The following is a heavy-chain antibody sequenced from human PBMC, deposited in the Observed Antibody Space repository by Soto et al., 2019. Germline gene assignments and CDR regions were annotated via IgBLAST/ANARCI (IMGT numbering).Heavy chain of an antibody. CDR2: ISGSGGST. D-gene: IGHD6-13*01. V-gene: IGHV3-23*01. CDR3: AKDPGSSWYYYYYYMDV. Sequence: GVSLRLSCAASGLNFRSYAMSWVRQDTGKGLEWVSAISGSGGSTYYADSVKGRFTISRDNSKNTLYLQMNSLRAEDTAVYYCAKDPGSSWYYYYYYMDVWGKGTTVTVSS. CDR1: GLNFRSYA. J-gene: IGHJ6*03.